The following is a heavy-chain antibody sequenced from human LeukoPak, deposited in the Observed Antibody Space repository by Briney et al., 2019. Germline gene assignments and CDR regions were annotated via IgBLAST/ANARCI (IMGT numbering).Heavy chain of an antibody. CDR3: ARLKDDSLYYYGMDV. CDR1: GYSFTSYW. D-gene: IGHD3-3*01. Sequence: GESLKISCNGSGYSFTSYWIGWVRQMPGKGLEWMGIIYPGDSDTRYSPSFQGQVTISADKSISTAYLQWSSLKASDTAMYYCARLKDDSLYYYGMDVWGQGTTVTVSS. V-gene: IGHV5-51*01. CDR2: IYPGDSDT. J-gene: IGHJ6*02.